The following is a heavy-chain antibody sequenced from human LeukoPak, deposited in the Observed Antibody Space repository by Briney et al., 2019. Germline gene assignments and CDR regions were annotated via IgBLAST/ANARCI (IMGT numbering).Heavy chain of an antibody. Sequence: GGSLRLSCAASGFTFSSYAMSWVRQAPGKGLEWVSAISGSGGSTYYADSGKGRFTISRDNSKNTLYLQMNSLRAEDTAVYYCAKEHVLTIFGVVIPRGGMDVWGQGTTVTVSS. J-gene: IGHJ6*02. CDR3: AKEHVLTIFGVVIPRGGMDV. V-gene: IGHV3-23*01. CDR2: ISGSGGST. CDR1: GFTFSSYA. D-gene: IGHD3-3*01.